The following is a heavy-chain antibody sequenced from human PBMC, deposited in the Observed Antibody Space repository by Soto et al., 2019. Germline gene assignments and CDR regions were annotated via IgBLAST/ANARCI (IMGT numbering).Heavy chain of an antibody. V-gene: IGHV3-9*01. J-gene: IGHJ6*02. CDR1: GFTFSSYG. D-gene: IGHD4-17*01. CDR3: AKDIRVTTYYYYGMDV. CDR2: ISWNSGSI. Sequence: PGGSLRLSCAASGFTFSSYGMHWVRQAPGKGLEWVSGISWNSGSIGYADSVKGRFTISRDNAKNSLYLQMNSLRAEDTALYYCAKDIRVTTYYYYGMDVWGQGTTVTVSS.